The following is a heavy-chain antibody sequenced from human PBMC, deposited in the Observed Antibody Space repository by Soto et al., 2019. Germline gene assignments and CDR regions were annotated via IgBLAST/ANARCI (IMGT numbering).Heavy chain of an antibody. V-gene: IGHV5-51*01. CDR2: IYHGDSDV. CDR3: ARQNYPGYGGYDSVFDN. J-gene: IGHJ4*02. Sequence: GESLKISCQGSGYTFTTYWVGWVRQRPGKGLDWIGNIYHGDSDVKYSPSFQGQVTISVDKSINTTYLQWSSLKASDTAVYYCARQNYPGYGGYDSVFDNWGQGTLVTVSS. D-gene: IGHD5-12*01. CDR1: GYTFTTYW.